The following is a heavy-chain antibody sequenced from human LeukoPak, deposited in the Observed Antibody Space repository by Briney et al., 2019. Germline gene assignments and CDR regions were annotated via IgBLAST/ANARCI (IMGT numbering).Heavy chain of an antibody. V-gene: IGHV4-30-4*01. CDR3: ARDLLNEGNHLDY. J-gene: IGHJ4*02. CDR1: GGSISSGDYY. CDR2: IYYSGST. Sequence: PSETLSLTCTVSGGSISSGDYYWSWIRQPPGKGLEWIGYIYYSGSTYYNPSLKSRVTISVDTSKNQYSLKLSSVTAADTAVYYCARDLLNEGNHLDYWGQGTLVTVSS. D-gene: IGHD4-23*01.